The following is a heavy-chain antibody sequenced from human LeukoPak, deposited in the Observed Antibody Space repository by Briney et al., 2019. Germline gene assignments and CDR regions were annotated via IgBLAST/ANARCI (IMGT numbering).Heavy chain of an antibody. Sequence: PSETLSLTCSVSGGSIGSHYWTWIRQPPGKGLEWIGYIYYTGSTNYNPSLKSRVTITVDTSKNQFSLKLSSVTAADTAVYYCARGLSYSYYYMDVWGKGTTVTISS. V-gene: IGHV4-59*11. CDR3: ARGLSYSYYYMDV. D-gene: IGHD6-19*01. CDR2: IYYTGST. J-gene: IGHJ6*03. CDR1: GGSIGSHY.